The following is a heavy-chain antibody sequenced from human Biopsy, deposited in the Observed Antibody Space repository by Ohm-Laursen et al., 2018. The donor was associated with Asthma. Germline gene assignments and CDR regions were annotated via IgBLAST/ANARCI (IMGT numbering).Heavy chain of an antibody. CDR1: GTHFGSYN. Sequence: SLRLSCTASGTHFGSYNMHWARQAPGKGLEWVAVITFDGSTQHYGDSVEGRFTISRDNSKNMLFLQMNGLRAEDTAVYYCSRDTLGYYFDIWGQGTQVTVSS. J-gene: IGHJ4*02. V-gene: IGHV3-30-3*01. CDR3: SRDTLGYYFDI. D-gene: IGHD6-13*01. CDR2: ITFDGSTQ.